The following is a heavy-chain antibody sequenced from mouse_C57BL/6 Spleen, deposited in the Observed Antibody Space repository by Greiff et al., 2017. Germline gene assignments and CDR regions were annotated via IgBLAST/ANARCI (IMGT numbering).Heavy chain of an antibody. CDR3: TTCWSYYDMDY. V-gene: IGHV14-4*01. CDR2: IDPENGDT. Sequence: EVKLMESGAELVRPGASVKLSCKASGFNIKDDYMHWVKQRPEQGLEWIGWIDPENGDTEYASKFQGKATITADTSSNTAYLQLSSLTSEDTAVYYCTTCWSYYDMDYWGQGTSVTVSS. CDR1: GFNIKDDY. J-gene: IGHJ4*01.